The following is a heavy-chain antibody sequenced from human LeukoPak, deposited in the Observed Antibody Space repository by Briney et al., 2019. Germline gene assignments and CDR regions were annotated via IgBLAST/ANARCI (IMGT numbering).Heavy chain of an antibody. J-gene: IGHJ4*02. CDR2: ISGSGSTI. CDR3: VRVTTVTAGDY. V-gene: IGHV3-48*02. D-gene: IGHD4-17*01. CDR1: GFSFSNCD. Sequence: GGSLRLSCAASGFSFSNCDMNWVRQAPGEGLEWVSYISGSGSTIYHADSVKGRFTISRENARNSLYLQMNSLRDEDTAVYYCVRVTTVTAGDYWGQGTLVTVSS.